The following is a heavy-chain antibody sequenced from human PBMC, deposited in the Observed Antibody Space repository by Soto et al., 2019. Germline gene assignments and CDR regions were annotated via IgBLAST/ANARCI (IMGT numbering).Heavy chain of an antibody. CDR2: IYYLGGT. J-gene: IGHJ5*02. Sequence: QLQLQESGPGLVKPSETLSLTCTVSGGSISSSTYYWGWIRQPPGKGLVWIGSIYYLGGTYYNPSLESRVTLSVDTSRTQFSLKLNSVSAGDTALYLCARSLSSDSNWFDPWGQGTLVTVSS. D-gene: IGHD6-6*01. CDR1: GGSISSSTYY. CDR3: ARSLSSDSNWFDP. V-gene: IGHV4-39*01.